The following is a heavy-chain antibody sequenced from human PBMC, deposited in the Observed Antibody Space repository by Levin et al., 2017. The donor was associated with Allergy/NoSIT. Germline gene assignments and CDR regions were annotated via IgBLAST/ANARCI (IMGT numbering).Heavy chain of an antibody. D-gene: IGHD3-10*01. CDR1: GFTFNSSG. J-gene: IGHJ4*02. Sequence: LSLTCAASGFTFNSSGMHWVRQSPGKGLEWAAAIWYDGSNEYYADSVKGRFTISRDNSKNTLYLQMNSLRVEDTAMYYCARSRGLEGFEGTNYDYWGQGTLVTVSS. V-gene: IGHV3-33*01. CDR2: IWYDGSNE. CDR3: ARSRGLEGFEGTNYDY.